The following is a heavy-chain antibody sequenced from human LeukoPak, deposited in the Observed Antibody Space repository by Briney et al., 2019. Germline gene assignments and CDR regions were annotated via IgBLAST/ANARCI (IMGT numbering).Heavy chain of an antibody. CDR2: IKQDGSEK. CDR3: TRDRSGQD. V-gene: IGHV3-7*05. Sequence: GGSLRLSCAASGFTFSSYWMSWVRQAPRKGLQWVANIKQDGSEKYYVDSVKGRFTISRDNARNSLYLQMNSLRAEDTAVYYCTRDRSGQDWGQGTLVTVSS. D-gene: IGHD1-1*01. CDR1: GFTFSSYW. J-gene: IGHJ4*02.